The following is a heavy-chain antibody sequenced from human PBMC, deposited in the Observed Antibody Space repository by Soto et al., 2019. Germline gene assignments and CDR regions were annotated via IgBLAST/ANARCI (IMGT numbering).Heavy chain of an antibody. Sequence: ASVKVSCKASGGTFSSYAISWVRQAPGQGLEWMGGIIPIFGTANYAQKFQGRVTITADESTSTAYMELSSLRSEDTAVYDCARVLAVAGTPLDYWGQGTLVTVSS. CDR3: ARVLAVAGTPLDY. J-gene: IGHJ4*02. V-gene: IGHV1-69*13. D-gene: IGHD6-19*01. CDR1: GGTFSSYA. CDR2: IIPIFGTA.